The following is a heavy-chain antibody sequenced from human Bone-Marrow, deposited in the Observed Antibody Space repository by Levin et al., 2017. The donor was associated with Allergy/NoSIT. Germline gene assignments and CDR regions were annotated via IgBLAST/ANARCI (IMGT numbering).Heavy chain of an antibody. CDR3: VKSDE. Sequence: GESLKISCSASGFTFSSYAMHWVRQAPGKGLEYVSAISSNGGSTYHADSVTFRFTISRDNSKNTLYLQMSSLRAEDTAVYYCVKSDEWGQGTLVTVSS. CDR1: GFTFSSYA. CDR2: ISSNGGST. V-gene: IGHV3-64D*06. J-gene: IGHJ4*02.